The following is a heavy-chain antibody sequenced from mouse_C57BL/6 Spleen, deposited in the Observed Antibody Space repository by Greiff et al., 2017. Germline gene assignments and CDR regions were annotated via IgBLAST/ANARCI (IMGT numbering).Heavy chain of an antibody. Sequence: VQLQQSGAELVKPGASVKLSCTASGFNITDYYMHWVKQRTEQGLEWIGRIDPEDGETKYAPKFQGKATITADTSSNTAYLQLSSLTSEDTAVYYGAREIRNTTVAMDDRGQGTSVTVAS. V-gene: IGHV14-2*01. CDR1: GFNITDYY. J-gene: IGHJ4*01. CDR3: AREIRNTTVAMDD. CDR2: IDPEDGET. D-gene: IGHD1-1*01.